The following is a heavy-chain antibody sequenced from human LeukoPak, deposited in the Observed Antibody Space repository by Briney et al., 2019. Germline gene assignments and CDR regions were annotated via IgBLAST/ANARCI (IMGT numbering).Heavy chain of an antibody. CDR1: GYSISSGYY. CDR3: ARVAVAGSGPTYYYYYYMDV. J-gene: IGHJ6*03. Sequence: TSETLSLTCTVSGYSISSGYYWGWIRQPPGKGLEWIGSIYHSGSTYYNPSLKSRVTISVDTSKNQFSLKLSSVTAADTAVYYCARVAVAGSGPTYYYYYYMDVWGKGTTVTVSS. CDR2: IYHSGST. V-gene: IGHV4-38-2*02. D-gene: IGHD3-10*01.